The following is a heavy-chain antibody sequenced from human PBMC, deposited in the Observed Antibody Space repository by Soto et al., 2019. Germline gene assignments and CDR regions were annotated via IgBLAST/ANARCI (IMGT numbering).Heavy chain of an antibody. CDR3: AKDGIDYDWGYYFDY. Sequence: GSLRLSCAASVFTFSSYGMHWVRQAPGKGLEWVAVISYDGSNKYYADSVKGRFTISRDNSKNTLYLQMNSLRAEDTAVYYCAKDGIDYDWGYYFDYWGQGTLVTVSS. D-gene: IGHD3-16*01. CDR1: VFTFSSYG. V-gene: IGHV3-30*18. J-gene: IGHJ4*02. CDR2: ISYDGSNK.